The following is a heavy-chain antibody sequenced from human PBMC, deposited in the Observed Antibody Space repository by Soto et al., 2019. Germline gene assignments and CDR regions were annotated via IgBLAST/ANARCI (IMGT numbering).Heavy chain of an antibody. Sequence: GGSLRLSCTASGFTFGDYAMSWVRQAPGKGLEWVGFIRSKAYGGTTEYAASVKGRFTISRDDSKSIAYLQMNSLKTEDTAVYYCTRGTAALGYFDLWGRGTLVTVSS. V-gene: IGHV3-49*04. CDR2: IRSKAYGGTT. CDR1: GFTFGDYA. CDR3: TRGTAALGYFDL. J-gene: IGHJ2*01. D-gene: IGHD2-21*02.